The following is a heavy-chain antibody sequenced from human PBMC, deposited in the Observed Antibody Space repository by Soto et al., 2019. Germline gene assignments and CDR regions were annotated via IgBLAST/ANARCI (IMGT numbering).Heavy chain of an antibody. D-gene: IGHD2-15*01. V-gene: IGHV4-4*07. CDR3: ARDVFSREYCSGGSCRHYYYYYGMDV. CDR2: IYTSGST. J-gene: IGHJ6*02. Sequence: PSETLSLTCTVSGGSISSYYWSWIRQPARKGLEWIGRIYTSGSTNYNPSLKSRVTMSVDTSKNQFSLKLSSVTAADTAVYYCARDVFSREYCSGGSCRHYYYYYGMDVWGQGTTVTVSS. CDR1: GGSISSYY.